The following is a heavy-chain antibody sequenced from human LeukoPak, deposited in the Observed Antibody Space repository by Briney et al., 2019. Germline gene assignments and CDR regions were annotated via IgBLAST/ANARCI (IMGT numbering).Heavy chain of an antibody. CDR3: ARAGGFTMVRGAVNNWFDP. J-gene: IGHJ5*02. CDR2: IYYGGNT. Sequence: SETLSLTCTVSGASISTYYWSWVRQPPGKGLEWIGYIYYGGNTNYNPSLKSRVTISVDTSKNQLSLRLNSVTAADTAVYYCARAGGFTMVRGAVNNWFDPWGQGTLVTVSS. V-gene: IGHV4-59*01. CDR1: GASISTYY. D-gene: IGHD3-10*01.